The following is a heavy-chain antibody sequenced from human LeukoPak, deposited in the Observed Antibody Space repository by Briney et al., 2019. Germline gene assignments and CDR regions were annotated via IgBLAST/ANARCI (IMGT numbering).Heavy chain of an antibody. V-gene: IGHV3-23*01. CDR3: AKWAMLGPGSEFDY. CDR1: GFTFSSYA. D-gene: IGHD3-10*02. CDR2: ISGSGGST. J-gene: IGHJ4*02. Sequence: GGSLRLSCAASGFTFSSYAMSWVRQAPGKGLEWVSAISGSGGSTYYADSVKGRFTISRGNSKDTLYLQMNSLRAEDTAVYYCAKWAMLGPGSEFDYWGQGTLVTVSS.